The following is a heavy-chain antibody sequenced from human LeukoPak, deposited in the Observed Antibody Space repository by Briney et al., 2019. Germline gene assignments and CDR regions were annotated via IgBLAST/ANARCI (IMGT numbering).Heavy chain of an antibody. CDR1: GGTFSSYA. D-gene: IGHD3-10*01. CDR2: IIPVFGTA. Sequence: SVKVSCKASGGTFSSYAISWVRQAPGQGLEWMGGIIPVFGTANYAQKFQGRVTITADKSTSTAYMELSSLRSEDTAVYYCAALDYYGSGRSYDAFDIWGQGTMVTVSS. V-gene: IGHV1-69*06. J-gene: IGHJ3*02. CDR3: AALDYYGSGRSYDAFDI.